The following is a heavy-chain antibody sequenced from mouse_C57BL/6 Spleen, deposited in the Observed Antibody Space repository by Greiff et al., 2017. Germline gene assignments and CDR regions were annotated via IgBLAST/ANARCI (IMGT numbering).Heavy chain of an antibody. CDR1: GFTFSSYG. V-gene: IGHV5-6*01. J-gene: IGHJ2*01. CDR2: ISSGGSYT. Sequence: EVKLQESGGDLVKPGGSLKLSCAASGFTFSSYGMSWVRQTPDKRLEWVATISSGGSYTYYPDSVKGRFTISRDNAKNTLYLQMSSLKSEDTAMYYCARGDSNYDYWGQGTTLTVSS. D-gene: IGHD2-5*01. CDR3: ARGDSNYDY.